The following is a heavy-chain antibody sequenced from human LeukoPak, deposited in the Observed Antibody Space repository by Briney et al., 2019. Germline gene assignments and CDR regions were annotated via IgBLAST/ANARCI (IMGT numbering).Heavy chain of an antibody. D-gene: IGHD6-13*01. Sequence: GGSLRLSCAASGFTFSSYSMNWVRQDPGKGLEWVSSISSSSSYIYYADSVKGRFTISRDNAKNSLYLQMNSLRAEDTAVYYCARDSRAAAGSFDYWGQGTLVTVSS. CDR1: GFTFSSYS. CDR2: ISSSSSYI. J-gene: IGHJ4*02. V-gene: IGHV3-21*01. CDR3: ARDSRAAAGSFDY.